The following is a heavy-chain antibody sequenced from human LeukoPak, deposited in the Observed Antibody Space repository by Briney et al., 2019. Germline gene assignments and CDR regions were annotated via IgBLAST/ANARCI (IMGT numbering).Heavy chain of an antibody. Sequence: PGGSLRLSCAASGFIFNKHAMSWVRLAPGKGLEWVANIKEDGTETYYVDSVKGRFTIFRDNAKNSLYLQMNSLRVEDTAVYYCAKEGRSLQTYWGQGTLVTVSS. J-gene: IGHJ4*02. D-gene: IGHD5-24*01. V-gene: IGHV3-7*03. CDR3: AKEGRSLQTY. CDR2: IKEDGTET. CDR1: GFIFNKHA.